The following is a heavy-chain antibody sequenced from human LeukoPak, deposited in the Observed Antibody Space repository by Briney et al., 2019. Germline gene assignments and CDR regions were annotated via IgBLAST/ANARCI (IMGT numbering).Heavy chain of an antibody. CDR1: GFTFSSYP. CDR2: ISDSGGIT. J-gene: IGHJ4*02. Sequence: GGSLRLSCAASGFTFSSYPMTWVRQAPGKGPEWVSFISDSGGITYYADSVKGRFTISRDNSKNTLYLQMNSLRAEDTAVYYCAKNTQYSGYYGCWGQGTLVAVSS. V-gene: IGHV3-23*01. D-gene: IGHD6-6*01. CDR3: AKNTQYSGYYGC.